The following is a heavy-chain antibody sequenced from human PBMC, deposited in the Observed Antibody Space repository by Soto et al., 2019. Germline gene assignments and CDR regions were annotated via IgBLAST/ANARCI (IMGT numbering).Heavy chain of an antibody. CDR1: GGTFSRHA. Sequence: QVQLVQSGSEVKMPGSSVKVSCKTSGGTFSRHAINWVRQAPGQGLEWMGGIIPMFGTTNYAQKFKGRVTISADESTSTAYMELSSLRSEDAAVYYCVRSGRRSGIDSWGQGTLVTVSS. V-gene: IGHV1-69*01. CDR2: IIPMFGTT. CDR3: VRSGRRSGIDS. D-gene: IGHD1-26*01. J-gene: IGHJ4*02.